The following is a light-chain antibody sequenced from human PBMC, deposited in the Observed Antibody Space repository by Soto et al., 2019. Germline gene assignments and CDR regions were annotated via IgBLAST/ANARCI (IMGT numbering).Light chain of an antibody. Sequence: EIVMTQSPATLSVSPGERATLSCRASQSLSSNLAWYQQKPGQAPRLLIYGASTRATGIPARFSGSGSGTEFTLTISSLQSEDFAVYYCHQYGSSHSFGQGTKLEIK. J-gene: IGKJ2*03. CDR1: QSLSSN. V-gene: IGKV3-15*01. CDR2: GAS. CDR3: HQYGSSHS.